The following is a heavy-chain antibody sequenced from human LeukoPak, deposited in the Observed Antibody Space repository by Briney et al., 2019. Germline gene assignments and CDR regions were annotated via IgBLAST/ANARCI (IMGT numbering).Heavy chain of an antibody. V-gene: IGHV4-30-2*01. D-gene: IGHD6-25*01. CDR1: GGPISSGGYY. Sequence: SQTLSLTCTVSGGPISSGGYYWSWIRQPPGKGLEWIGYIYHSGSTYYNPSLKSRVTISVDTSKNQFSLKLSSVTAADTAVYYCARARETEAIDSWGQGTLVTVSS. CDR3: ARARETEAIDS. CDR2: IYHSGST. J-gene: IGHJ4*02.